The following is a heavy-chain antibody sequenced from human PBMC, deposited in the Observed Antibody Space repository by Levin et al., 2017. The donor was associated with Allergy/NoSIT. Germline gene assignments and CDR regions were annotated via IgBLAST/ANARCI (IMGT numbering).Heavy chain of an antibody. Sequence: SQTLSLTCTVSGGSITTFYWSWIRQPPGKGLEWIGFVYYNGSTKYNSSLKSRVTISADMSKNRFSLRLSSVTAADTAIYYCATFFYGDYVDYWGPGALVTVSS. D-gene: IGHD4-17*01. V-gene: IGHV4-59*01. CDR3: ATFFYGDYVDY. CDR2: VYYNGST. CDR1: GGSITTFY. J-gene: IGHJ4*02.